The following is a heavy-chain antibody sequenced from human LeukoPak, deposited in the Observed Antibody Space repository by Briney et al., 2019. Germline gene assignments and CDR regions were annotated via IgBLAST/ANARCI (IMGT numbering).Heavy chain of an antibody. CDR3: AKCMSSTGVCLNFDY. V-gene: IGHV3-23*01. CDR1: GFTFFNYA. Sequence: PGGSLRLSCAASGFTFFNYAMSWVRQAPGKGLQWVSGIGSDSATFYTDSVKGRFTISRDNSKNTVYLHIDSLGAEDTAVYYCAKCMSSTGVCLNFDYWGQGILVAVST. D-gene: IGHD2-21*02. CDR2: IGSDSAT. J-gene: IGHJ4*02.